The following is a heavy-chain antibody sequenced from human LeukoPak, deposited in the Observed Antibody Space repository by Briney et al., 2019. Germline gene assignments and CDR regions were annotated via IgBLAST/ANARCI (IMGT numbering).Heavy chain of an antibody. V-gene: IGHV1-58*01. Sequence: SVKVSCKASGFTFTSSAVQWVRQARGQRLEWIGWIVVGSGNTNYAQKFQERVTITRDMSTSTAYMELSSLRSEDTAVYYCAADVPEQQWLDAEYFQHWGQGTLVTVSS. J-gene: IGHJ1*01. CDR1: GFTFTSSA. CDR2: IVVGSGNT. D-gene: IGHD6-19*01. CDR3: AADVPEQQWLDAEYFQH.